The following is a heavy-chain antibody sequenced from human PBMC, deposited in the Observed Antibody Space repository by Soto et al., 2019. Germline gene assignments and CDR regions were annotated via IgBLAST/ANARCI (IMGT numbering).Heavy chain of an antibody. V-gene: IGHV1-69*01. Sequence: QVQLVQSGAEVKKPGSSVKVSCKASGGGFNSYAFSWVRQAPGQGLEWMGALIPSFGTANYAQKFQGRVTITEDESTTTVYMDLSSLTPDDTAMYFCARAGDCSGGSCYSFLLDYWGQGTQVTVSS. CDR3: ARAGDCSGGSCYSFLLDY. D-gene: IGHD2-15*01. CDR1: GGGFNSYA. J-gene: IGHJ4*02. CDR2: LIPSFGTA.